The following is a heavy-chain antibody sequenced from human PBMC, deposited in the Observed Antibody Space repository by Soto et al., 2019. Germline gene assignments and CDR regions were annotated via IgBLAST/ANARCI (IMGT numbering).Heavy chain of an antibody. CDR3: ARGIPDSSSWYSYGMDV. CDR2: IYYSGST. CDR1: GGSISSGDYY. J-gene: IGHJ6*02. V-gene: IGHV4-30-4*01. Sequence: SETLSLTCTVSGGSISSGDYYWSWIRQPPGKGLEWIGYIYYSGSTYYNPSLKSRVTISVDTSKNQFSLKLSSVTAADTAVYYCARGIPDSSSWYSYGMDVWGQGTTVTVS. D-gene: IGHD6-13*01.